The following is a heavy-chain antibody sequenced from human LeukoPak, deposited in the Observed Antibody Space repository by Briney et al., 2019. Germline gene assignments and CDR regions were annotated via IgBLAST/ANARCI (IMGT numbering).Heavy chain of an antibody. CDR2: ISSSSSYI. V-gene: IGHV3-21*01. CDR3: ARGAYDILTGSYYSDY. J-gene: IGHJ4*02. CDR1: GFTFSSYS. Sequence: PGGSLRLSCAASGFTFSSYSMNWVRQAPGKGLEWVSSISSSSSYIYYADSVKGRFTISRDNAKNSLYLQMNSLRAEDTAVYYCARGAYDILTGSYYSDYWGQGTLVTVSS. D-gene: IGHD3-9*01.